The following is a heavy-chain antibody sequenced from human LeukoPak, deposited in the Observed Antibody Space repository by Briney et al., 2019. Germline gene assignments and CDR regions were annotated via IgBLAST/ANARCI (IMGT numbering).Heavy chain of an antibody. CDR2: ISGSGGST. J-gene: IGHJ4*02. CDR3: AKYGSGSYYNVLFDF. Sequence: PGGSLRHSCAASGFTFSSHAMSWVRQAPGKGLEWVSAISGSGGSTYYADSVKGRFTISRDNSKNTLYLQMNSLRAEDTAVYYCAKYGSGSYYNVLFDFWGQGTLVTVSS. V-gene: IGHV3-23*01. D-gene: IGHD3-10*01. CDR1: GFTFSSHA.